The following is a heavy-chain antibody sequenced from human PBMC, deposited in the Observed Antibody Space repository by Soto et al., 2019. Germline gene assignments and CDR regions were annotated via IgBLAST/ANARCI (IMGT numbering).Heavy chain of an antibody. CDR3: AKDHGYCSGGSCPAFDY. D-gene: IGHD2-15*01. J-gene: IGHJ4*02. V-gene: IGHV3-23*01. Sequence: EVQLLESGGGLGQPGGSLRLSCAASGFSFSSFAMSWVRQAPGKGLEWVSSVSGSGDSTNYADSVKGRFTTSRDRSKNTLYLQMNSLRAEDTAVYYCAKDHGYCSGGSCPAFDYWGQGTLVTVSS. CDR1: GFSFSSFA. CDR2: VSGSGDST.